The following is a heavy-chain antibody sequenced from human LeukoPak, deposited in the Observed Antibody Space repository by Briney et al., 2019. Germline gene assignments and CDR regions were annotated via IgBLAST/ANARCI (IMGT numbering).Heavy chain of an antibody. CDR3: AKRLVAGYCSGGDCYSDHYFDY. Sequence: PGGSLRLSCAASGFTFRSYAMSWVRQAPGKGLEWVSTISGSDGSTYYADPVKGRFTISRDNSKNTMYLQMNTLRAEDTAIYYCAKRLVAGYCSGGDCYSDHYFDYWGQGTLVTVSS. CDR2: ISGSDGST. CDR1: GFTFRSYA. J-gene: IGHJ4*02. V-gene: IGHV3-23*01. D-gene: IGHD2-15*01.